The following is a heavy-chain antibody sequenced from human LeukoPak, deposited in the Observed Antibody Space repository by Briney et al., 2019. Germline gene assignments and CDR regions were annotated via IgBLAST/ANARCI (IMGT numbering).Heavy chain of an antibody. CDR3: VRAREAYYNVFPDY. Sequence: GGSLRLSCAASEFTFSSYWMTWVRQAPGKGLEWVANINQDGSEKYYVDSVEGRFTISRDNAKNSLYLQMNSLRVEDTAVYYCVRAREAYYNVFPDYWGQGALVTVSS. J-gene: IGHJ4*02. D-gene: IGHD3-10*01. V-gene: IGHV3-7*01. CDR2: INQDGSEK. CDR1: EFTFSSYW.